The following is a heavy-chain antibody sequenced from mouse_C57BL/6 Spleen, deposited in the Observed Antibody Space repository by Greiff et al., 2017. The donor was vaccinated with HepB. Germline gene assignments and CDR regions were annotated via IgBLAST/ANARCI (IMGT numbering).Heavy chain of an antibody. CDR3: ARYNDGGQEGEWVGY. D-gene: IGHD2-3*01. J-gene: IGHJ3*01. V-gene: IGHV1-64*01. CDR2: IHPNSGST. Sequence: QVQLQQPGAELVKPGASVKLSCKASGYTFTSYWMHWVKQRPGQGLEWIGMIHPNSGSTNYNEKFKSKSTLTVDKSSSTAYMQLSSLTSEDSAVYYGARYNDGGQEGEWVGYWGQGTVGTVSA. CDR1: GYTFTSYW.